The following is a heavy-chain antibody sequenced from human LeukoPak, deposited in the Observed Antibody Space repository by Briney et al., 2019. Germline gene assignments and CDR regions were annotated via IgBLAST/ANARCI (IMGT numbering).Heavy chain of an antibody. Sequence: PSQTLSLTCTASGGSISSGDYCWSWIRQPPGKGLEWIAYMYYSGSTYYNPSLKSRVTMSADTSKNQLSLTLSSVTAADTAVYYCARPYYYDSRIDPWGQGILVTVSS. CDR2: MYYSGST. CDR1: GGSISSGDYC. V-gene: IGHV4-30-4*01. CDR3: ARPYYYDSRIDP. J-gene: IGHJ5*02. D-gene: IGHD3-22*01.